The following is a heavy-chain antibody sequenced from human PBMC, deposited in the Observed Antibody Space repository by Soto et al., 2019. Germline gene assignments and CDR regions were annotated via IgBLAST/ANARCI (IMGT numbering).Heavy chain of an antibody. D-gene: IGHD3-16*02. Sequence: LRLSCASSGFTLSMSAVNWVRQAPGKGLEWVSYISDSGDRTYYADSVKGRFTISRDRSKNTVSLQMDSLRAEDTAVYYCAKDRGIIVKAGDAFDVWGRGTKVTVSS. J-gene: IGHJ3*01. CDR3: AKDRGIIVKAGDAFDV. CDR1: GFTLSMSA. V-gene: IGHV3-23*01. CDR2: ISDSGDRT.